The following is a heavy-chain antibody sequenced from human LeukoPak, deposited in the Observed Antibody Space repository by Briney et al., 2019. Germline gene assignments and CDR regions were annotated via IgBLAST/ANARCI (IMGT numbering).Heavy chain of an antibody. CDR2: IYYSGST. CDR1: GGSFSGYY. V-gene: IGHV4-34*01. J-gene: IGHJ4*02. Sequence: PSETLSLTCAVYGGSFSGYYWSWIRQPPGKGLECIGSIYYSGSTYYNPSLKSRVTISVDTSKNQFSLKLSSVTAADTAIYYCARHLTVATISYFDYWGQGTLVTVSS. CDR3: ARHLTVATISYFDY. D-gene: IGHD5-12*01.